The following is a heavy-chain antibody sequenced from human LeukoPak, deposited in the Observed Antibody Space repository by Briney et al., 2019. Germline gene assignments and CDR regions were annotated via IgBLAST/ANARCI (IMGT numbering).Heavy chain of an antibody. CDR2: ISSSRTT. CDR1: GFPFSSYS. V-gene: IGHV3-48*01. CDR3: ARDRRYGYYFDY. J-gene: IGHJ4*02. Sequence: PGGSLRLSCAASGFPFSSYSMNWVRQAPGEGLEWVSYISSSRTTSYADSVKGRFTISRDNAKNSLYLQMNSLRAEDTAVYYCARDRRYGYYFDYWGQGILVTVSS. D-gene: IGHD5-18*01.